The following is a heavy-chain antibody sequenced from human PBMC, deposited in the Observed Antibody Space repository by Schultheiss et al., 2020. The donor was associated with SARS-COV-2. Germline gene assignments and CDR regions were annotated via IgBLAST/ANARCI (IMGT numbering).Heavy chain of an antibody. CDR2: ISAYNGNT. CDR1: GYTFSSYG. J-gene: IGHJ4*02. CDR3: ARVNYYDSSGYYPYY. V-gene: IGHV1-18*01. Sequence: ASVKVSCKASGYTFSSYGISWVRQAPGQGLEWMGWISAYNGNTNYAHKVQGRVTMTTDTSTSTAYMELRSLRSDDTAVYYCARVNYYDSSGYYPYYWGQGTLVTVSS. D-gene: IGHD3-22*01.